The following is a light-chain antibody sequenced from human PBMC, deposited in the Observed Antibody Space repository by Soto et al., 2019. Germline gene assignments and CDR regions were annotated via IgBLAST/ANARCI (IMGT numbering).Light chain of an antibody. Sequence: DIQMSQSPSTWPALLAARLPLTDLASESVSGWLAWYRQKPGKAPRLLIYDASSLESGVPSRFSGSGSGTEFTLTISSLQPDDFATYYCQQYNSYSQTFGQGTKVDIK. CDR1: ESVSGW. V-gene: IGKV1-5*03. J-gene: IGKJ1*01. CDR3: QQYNSYSQT. CDR2: DAS.